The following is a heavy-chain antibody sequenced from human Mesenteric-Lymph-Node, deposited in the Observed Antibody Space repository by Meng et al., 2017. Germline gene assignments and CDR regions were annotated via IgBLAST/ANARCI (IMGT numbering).Heavy chain of an antibody. V-gene: IGHV1-2*02. Sequence: ASVKVSCKAAGYTFTDYSLHWVRQAPGQGLEWMGWINPNSGDTKYAQKFQGRVTMTRDTSITTAYMELSRLRSDDTAVYYCARESRIYGLCSGGSCYDAFDIWGQGTMVTVSS. D-gene: IGHD2-15*01. CDR1: GYTFTDYS. CDR3: ARESRIYGLCSGGSCYDAFDI. J-gene: IGHJ3*02. CDR2: INPNSGDT.